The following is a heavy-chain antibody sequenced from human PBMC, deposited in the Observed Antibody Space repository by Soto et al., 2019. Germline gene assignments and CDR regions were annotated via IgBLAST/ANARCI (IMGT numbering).Heavy chain of an antibody. CDR2: ISAYNGFT. CDR1: GYTFTNRG. V-gene: IGHV1-18*01. CDR3: ARGGTYYDPSKTYSEFGLGEEDY. J-gene: IGHJ4*02. D-gene: IGHD3-10*01. Sequence: ASVKVSCKASGYTFTNRGITWVRQAPGQGLDWMGWISAYNGFTTYAQKFQGRVTMTTDTSTTTAYMELRSLRSDDTAVYYCARGGTYYDPSKTYSEFGLGEEDYWGQGTLVTVSS.